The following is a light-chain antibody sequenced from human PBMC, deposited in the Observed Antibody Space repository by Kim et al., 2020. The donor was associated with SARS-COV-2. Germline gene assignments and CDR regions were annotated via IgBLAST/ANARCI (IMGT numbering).Light chain of an antibody. CDR1: SSDVGCYNY. V-gene: IGLV2-11*01. CDR2: DVS. J-gene: IGLJ1*01. Sequence: SVTISWTGTSSDVGCYNYVSWYQQQPGKAPKLMIYDVSKRPSGVPDRFSGSKSGNTASLTVSGLQAEDEADYYCCSYAGSYTYYVFGTGTKVTVL. CDR3: CSYAGSYTYYV.